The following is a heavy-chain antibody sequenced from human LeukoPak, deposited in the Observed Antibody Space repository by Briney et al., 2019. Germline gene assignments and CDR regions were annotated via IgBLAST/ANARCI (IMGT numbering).Heavy chain of an antibody. Sequence: PSETLSLTCAVYGGSFSGYYWSWIRQPPGKGLEWIGEINHSGSTNYNPSLKSRVTISVDTSKNQFSLKLSSVTAADTAVYYCARGRIPRPRGFRTWYFDLWGRGTLVTVSS. V-gene: IGHV4-34*01. J-gene: IGHJ2*01. D-gene: IGHD2-2*02. CDR3: ARGRIPRPRGFRTWYFDL. CDR2: INHSGST. CDR1: GGSFSGYY.